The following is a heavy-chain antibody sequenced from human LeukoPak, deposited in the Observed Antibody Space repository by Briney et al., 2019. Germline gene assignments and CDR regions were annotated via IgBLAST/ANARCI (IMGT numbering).Heavy chain of an antibody. CDR1: GIAFRSFT. CDR3: ATVYYDSSAYGDLDS. CDR2: ITPTSTSI. D-gene: IGHD3-22*01. J-gene: IGHJ4*02. Sequence: PGGSLRLSCAASGIAFRSFTMHWVRQAPGKGLEWVSSITPTSTSIFYADPVKGRFTISRDNAKNSLYLQMNSLRAEDTAVYHCATVYYDSSAYGDLDSWGQGTLVTVSS. V-gene: IGHV3-21*01.